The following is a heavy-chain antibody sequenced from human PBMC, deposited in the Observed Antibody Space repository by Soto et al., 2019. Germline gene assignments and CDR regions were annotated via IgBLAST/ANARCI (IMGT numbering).Heavy chain of an antibody. Sequence: SGKVSCRGSGYTFTSYAISWVRQAPGQGLEWMGWISAYNGNTNYAQKLQGRVTMTTDTSTSTAYMELRSLRSDDTAVYYCARDDYLGGYYYYGMDVWGQGTTVTVSS. J-gene: IGHJ6*02. D-gene: IGHD3-16*01. CDR1: GYTFTSYA. CDR2: ISAYNGNT. V-gene: IGHV1-18*04. CDR3: ARDDYLGGYYYYGMDV.